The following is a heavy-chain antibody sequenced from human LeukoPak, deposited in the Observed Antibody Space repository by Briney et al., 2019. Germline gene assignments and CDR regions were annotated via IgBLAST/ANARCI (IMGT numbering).Heavy chain of an antibody. V-gene: IGHV1-2*02. CDR2: INPNSGGT. CDR3: ARGTGTTGDFDY. D-gene: IGHD1-7*01. J-gene: IGHJ4*02. CDR1: GYTFTNYT. Sequence: ASVKVSCKATGYTFTNYTMNWVRQAPGQGLEWMGWINPNSGGTNYAQKFQGRVTMTRDTSISTAYMELSRLRSDDTAVYYCARGTGTTGDFDYWGQGTLVTVSS.